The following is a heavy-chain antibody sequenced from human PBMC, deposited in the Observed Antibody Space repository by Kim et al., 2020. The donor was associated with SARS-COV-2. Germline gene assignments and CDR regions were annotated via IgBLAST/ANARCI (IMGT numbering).Heavy chain of an antibody. CDR2: IDSGGTT. V-gene: IGHV3-23*01. J-gene: IGHJ4*02. CDR1: GFTFSSNA. D-gene: IGHD1-26*01. Sequence: GGSLRLSCAASGFTFSSNAMSWVRQAPGKGLEWVSAIDSGGTTFYSDSVKGRFTISGDNSKNTLYLQMNSLRPEDTAVYYCASRPLNGHSGSPVDFWGQGTLVTVSS. CDR3: ASRPLNGHSGSPVDF.